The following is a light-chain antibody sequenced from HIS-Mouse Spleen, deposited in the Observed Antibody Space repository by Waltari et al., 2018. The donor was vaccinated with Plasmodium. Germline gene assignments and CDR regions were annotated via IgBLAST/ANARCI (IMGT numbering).Light chain of an antibody. J-gene: IGLJ3*02. Sequence: SYELTQPLSVSVALGQTARITCGGNNTGSKKVHWYQQKPGQAPVLVIYRDSNRPSGIPERFSCSNSGNTATLTISRAQAGDEADYYCQVWDSSTVFGGGTKLTVL. V-gene: IGLV3-9*01. CDR2: RDS. CDR1: NTGSKK. CDR3: QVWDSSTV.